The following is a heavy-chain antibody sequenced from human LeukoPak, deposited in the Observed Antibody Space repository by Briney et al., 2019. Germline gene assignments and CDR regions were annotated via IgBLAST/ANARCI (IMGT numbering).Heavy chain of an antibody. CDR2: IYNSGST. J-gene: IGHJ4*02. D-gene: IGHD6-6*01. V-gene: IGHV4-4*07. CDR1: GCSISSYY. Sequence: PSETLSLTCTVSGCSISSYYWNWLRQPAGRGLEWIGRIYNSGSTNYNPSLKSRVTMSVDKSKNQFSLKLRSVTAADTAVYCCARASIAARQLDYWGQGTLVTVSS. CDR3: ARASIAARQLDY.